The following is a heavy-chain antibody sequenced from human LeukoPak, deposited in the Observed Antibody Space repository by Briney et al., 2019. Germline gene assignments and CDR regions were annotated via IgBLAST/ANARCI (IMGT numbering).Heavy chain of an antibody. CDR1: GFTFSSYW. CDR2: IKQDGSEK. J-gene: IGHJ4*02. Sequence: PGGSLRLSCAVSGFTFSSYWMSWVRQAPGKGLEWVANIKQDGSEKYYVDSVKGRFTISRDNAKNSLYLQMNSLRAEDTAVYYCARDRDTVTTLDYWGQGTLVTVSS. V-gene: IGHV3-7*01. CDR3: ARDRDTVTTLDY. D-gene: IGHD4-17*01.